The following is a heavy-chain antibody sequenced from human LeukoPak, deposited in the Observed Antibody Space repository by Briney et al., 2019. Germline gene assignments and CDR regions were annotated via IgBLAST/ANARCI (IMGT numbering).Heavy chain of an antibody. CDR1: GFTFNTFD. J-gene: IGHJ6*02. CDR2: IGTTGDI. Sequence: PGGSLRLSCAASGFTFNTFDMHWVRQSTGKGLEWVSTIGTTGDIYYAGSVKGRFTISRENAKSSLYLQMNSLRAADTAVYYRARGGDYYGSGSYPGDGMDVWGQGTTVIVFS. V-gene: IGHV3-13*01. D-gene: IGHD3-10*01. CDR3: ARGGDYYGSGSYPGDGMDV.